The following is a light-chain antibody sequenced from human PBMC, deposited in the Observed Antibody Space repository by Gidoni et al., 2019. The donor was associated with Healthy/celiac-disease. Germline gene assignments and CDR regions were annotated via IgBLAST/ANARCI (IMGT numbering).Light chain of an antibody. J-gene: IGKJ5*01. CDR3: QQYENLPIT. CDR2: DAS. Sequence: DIQMTPSPSSLSASVGDRVTITCQASQDISNYLKWYQQKPGKAPKLLIYDASNLETGGPSRLSGSGYGTDCTFTISRLQPEDIATYYCQQYENLPITFGQGKRLEIK. CDR1: QDISNY. V-gene: IGKV1-33*01.